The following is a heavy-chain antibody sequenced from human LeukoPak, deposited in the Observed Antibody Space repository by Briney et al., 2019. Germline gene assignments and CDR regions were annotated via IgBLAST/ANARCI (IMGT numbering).Heavy chain of an antibody. J-gene: IGHJ3*02. V-gene: IGHV3-30*03. D-gene: IGHD1-1*01. CDR1: GFTFSSYS. CDR3: ARTDRTGTAGSAFDN. Sequence: GGSLRLSCAASGFTFSSYSMNWVRQAPGKGLEWVSVISYDGSNKYYADSVKGRFTISRDNSKNTVSLQMNSLRVDDTAVYYCARTDRTGTAGSAFDNWGQGTEVTVSS. CDR2: ISYDGSNK.